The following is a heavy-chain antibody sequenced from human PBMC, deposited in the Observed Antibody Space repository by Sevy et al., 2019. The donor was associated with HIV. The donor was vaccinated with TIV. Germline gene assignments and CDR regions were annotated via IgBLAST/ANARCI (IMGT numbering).Heavy chain of an antibody. V-gene: IGHV3-23*01. J-gene: IGHJ5*02. CDR3: AKGTSSNNGVWFDP. CDR1: GFTFSSYA. D-gene: IGHD6-13*01. Sequence: GGSLRLSCAASGFTFSSYAMSWVRQAPGKGQEWVSAISGSGGSTYYADSVKGRFTISRDNSKNTLYLQMNSLRAEDTAVYDCAKGTSSNNGVWFDPWGQGTLVTVSS. CDR2: ISGSGGST.